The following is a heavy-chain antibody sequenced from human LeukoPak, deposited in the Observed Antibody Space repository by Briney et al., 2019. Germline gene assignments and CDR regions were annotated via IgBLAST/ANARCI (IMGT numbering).Heavy chain of an antibody. V-gene: IGHV3-30*04. CDR1: GLTFSRYA. Sequence: GRSLRLSCAASGLTFSRYAMHWVRQGPGKGLEWVAAISYDGSNKKYADSVRGRFTISRDNYKNTLYLQMNRLRAEDTAVYYCERGVRIAVAGNLDYWGQGTLVTVSS. CDR3: ERGVRIAVAGNLDY. J-gene: IGHJ4*02. CDR2: ISYDGSNK. D-gene: IGHD6-19*01.